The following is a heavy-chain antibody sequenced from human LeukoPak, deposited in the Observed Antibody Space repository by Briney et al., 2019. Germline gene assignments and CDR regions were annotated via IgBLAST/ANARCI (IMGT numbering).Heavy chain of an antibody. V-gene: IGHV3-23*01. J-gene: IGHJ6*03. CDR2: ISGSGGST. Sequence: GGSLRLSCAASGSTFSSYAMSWVRQAPGKGLEWVSAISGSGGSTYYADSVKGRFTISRDNSKNTLYLQMNSLRAEDTAVYYCAKMGSSTTLGPTNYYYYMDVWGKGTTVTVSS. D-gene: IGHD2-2*01. CDR3: AKMGSSTTLGPTNYYYYMDV. CDR1: GSTFSSYA.